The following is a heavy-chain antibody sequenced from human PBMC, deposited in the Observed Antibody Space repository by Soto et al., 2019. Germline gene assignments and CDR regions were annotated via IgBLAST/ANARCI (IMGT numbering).Heavy chain of an antibody. CDR2: IYPGDSDT. CDR3: AGHSPYYDFWSGPAGV. Sequence: GESLKISCKGSGYSFTSYWIGWVRQMPGKGLEWMGIIYPGDSDTRYSPSFQGQVTISADKSISTAYLQWSSLKASDTAMYYCAGHSPYYDFWSGPAGVWGQGTLVTVSS. J-gene: IGHJ4*02. V-gene: IGHV5-51*01. D-gene: IGHD3-3*01. CDR1: GYSFTSYW.